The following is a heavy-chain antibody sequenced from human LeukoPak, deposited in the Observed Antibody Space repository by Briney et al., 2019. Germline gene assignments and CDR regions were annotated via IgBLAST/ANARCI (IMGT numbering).Heavy chain of an antibody. J-gene: IGHJ4*02. CDR3: ASGPPYSFEY. CDR2: IRYDGSNK. Sequence: GGSLRLSCAASGFTFSSYGMHWVRQAPGKGLEWVAFIRYDGSNKYYADSVKGRFTISRDNSKNTLYLQMNSLRAEDTAVYYCASGPPYSFEYWGQGTLVTVSS. CDR1: GFTFSSYG. V-gene: IGHV3-30*02. D-gene: IGHD2-15*01.